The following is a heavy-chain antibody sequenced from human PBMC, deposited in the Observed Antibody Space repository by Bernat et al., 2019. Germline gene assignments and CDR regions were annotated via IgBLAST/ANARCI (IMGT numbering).Heavy chain of an antibody. CDR2: ISYDGSNK. J-gene: IGHJ5*02. CDR1: GFTFSSYA. CDR3: ARGLRFLEWFDGIWFDP. Sequence: QVQLVESGGGVVQPGRSLRLSCAASGFTFSSYAMHWVRQAPGKGLEWVAVISYDGSNKYYADSVKGRFTISRDNSKNTLYLQMNSLRAEDTAVYYCARGLRFLEWFDGIWFDPWGQGTLVTVSS. V-gene: IGHV3-30-3*01. D-gene: IGHD3-3*01.